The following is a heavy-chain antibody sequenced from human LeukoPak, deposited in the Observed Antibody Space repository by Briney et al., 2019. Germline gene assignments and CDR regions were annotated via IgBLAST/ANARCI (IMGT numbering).Heavy chain of an antibody. CDR2: INWNGGST. CDR3: ARGWLGIRGIDY. J-gene: IGHJ4*02. D-gene: IGHD5-24*01. V-gene: IGHV3-20*04. CDR1: GFTFDDYG. Sequence: PGGPLRLSCAASGFTFDDYGMSWVRQAPGKGLEWGGGINWNGGSTGYADSVKGRFTISRDNAKNSLYLQMNSLRAEDTALYYCARGWLGIRGIDYWGQGTMVTVSS.